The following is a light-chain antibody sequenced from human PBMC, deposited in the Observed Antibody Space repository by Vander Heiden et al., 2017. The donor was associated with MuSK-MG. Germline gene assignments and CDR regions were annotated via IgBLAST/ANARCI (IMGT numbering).Light chain of an antibody. J-gene: IGKJ4*01. V-gene: IGKV1-39*01. Sequence: DIQLTQSPSSLSASVGDRVTITCRASQDLGAYVDWFQQKPGKAPKLLVYDVSTLKSGVPSRFSGSGSGTDFTLTINGLQREDFASYYCQQTIDSPFTFGGGTKVEIK. CDR2: DVS. CDR3: QQTIDSPFT. CDR1: QDLGAY.